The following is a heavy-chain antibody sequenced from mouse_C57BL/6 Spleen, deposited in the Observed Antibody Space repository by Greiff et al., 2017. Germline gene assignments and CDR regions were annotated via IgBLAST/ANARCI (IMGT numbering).Heavy chain of an antibody. V-gene: IGHV1-80*01. CDR2: IYPGDGDT. CDR1: GYAFSSYW. J-gene: IGHJ2*01. Sequence: QVHVKQSGAELVKPGASVKISCKASGYAFSSYWLNWVKQRPGKGLEWIGQIYPGDGDTNYNGKFKGKATLTADKSSSTAYMQLSSLTSEDSAVYFCAREGIYYYGSSPYYCDYWGQGTTLTVSS. CDR3: AREGIYYYGSSPYYCDY. D-gene: IGHD1-1*01.